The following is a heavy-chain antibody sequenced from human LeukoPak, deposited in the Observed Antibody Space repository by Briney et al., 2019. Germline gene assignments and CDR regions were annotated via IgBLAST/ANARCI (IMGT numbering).Heavy chain of an antibody. V-gene: IGHV4-59*11. CDR2: IYYSGST. Sequence: SETLSLTCTVSGGSISSHYWSWIRQPPGKGLEWIGYIYYSGSTNYNPSLKNRVIMSVDKSKNQFSLKLTSVTAADTAVYYCARVGHNWFDPWGQGTLVTVSS. CDR3: ARVGHNWFDP. J-gene: IGHJ5*02. D-gene: IGHD1-26*01. CDR1: GGSISSHY.